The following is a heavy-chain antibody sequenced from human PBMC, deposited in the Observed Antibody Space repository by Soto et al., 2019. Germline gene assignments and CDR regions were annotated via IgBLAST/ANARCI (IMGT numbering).Heavy chain of an antibody. CDR1: GGSVSSGSFY. CDR2: IYYSGGT. Sequence: SETLSLTCAVSGGSVSSGSFYWSWIRQPPGKGLEWIGYIYYSGGTNYNPSLRNRVTISKDTSENHFSLKLSSVTAADTAVYYCARDQGYYDSSGYFDYWGQGALVTVSS. J-gene: IGHJ4*02. CDR3: ARDQGYYDSSGYFDY. D-gene: IGHD3-22*01. V-gene: IGHV4-61*03.